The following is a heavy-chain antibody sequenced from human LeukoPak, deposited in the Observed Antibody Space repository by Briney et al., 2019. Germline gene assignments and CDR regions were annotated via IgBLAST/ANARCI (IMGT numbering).Heavy chain of an antibody. D-gene: IGHD5-18*01. CDR3: ARAEYSYGSGFDY. CDR2: INPNSGGT. V-gene: IGHV1-2*02. CDR1: GYTFTGYY. J-gene: IGHJ4*02. Sequence: GASVKVSCKASGYTFTGYYMHWVRQAPGQGLEWMGWINPNSGGTNYAQKFQGRVTMTRDTSISTAYMELSRLRSDDTAVYYCARAEYSYGSGFDYWGQGTLVTVSS.